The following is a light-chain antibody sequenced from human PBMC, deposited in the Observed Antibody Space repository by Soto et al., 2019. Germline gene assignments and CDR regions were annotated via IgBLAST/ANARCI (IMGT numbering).Light chain of an antibody. CDR3: QQLNNNPRT. Sequence: IQLTQSPSSLSASVGDRVTITCRASQGISSYLPWYQQKPGKAPKLLIYGASNLQSGVPSRFSGSGSGTDFILTINSLQPEDFATYYCQQLNNNPRTFGPGTKVDIK. J-gene: IGKJ3*01. CDR2: GAS. CDR1: QGISSY. V-gene: IGKV1-9*01.